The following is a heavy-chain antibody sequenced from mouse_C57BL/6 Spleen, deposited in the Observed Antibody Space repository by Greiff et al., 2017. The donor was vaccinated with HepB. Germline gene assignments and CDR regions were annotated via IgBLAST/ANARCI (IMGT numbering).Heavy chain of an antibody. Sequence: VQLQQSGAELVKPGASVKISCKASGYTFTDYYINWVKQRPGQGLEWIGKIGPGSGSTYYNEKFKGKATLTADKSSSTAYMQLSSLTSEDSAVYFLARREIYYYGSSPYYYAMDYWGHGTSVTVSS. CDR2: IGPGSGST. V-gene: IGHV1-77*01. J-gene: IGHJ4*01. CDR1: GYTFTDYY. D-gene: IGHD1-1*01. CDR3: ARREIYYYGSSPYYYAMDY.